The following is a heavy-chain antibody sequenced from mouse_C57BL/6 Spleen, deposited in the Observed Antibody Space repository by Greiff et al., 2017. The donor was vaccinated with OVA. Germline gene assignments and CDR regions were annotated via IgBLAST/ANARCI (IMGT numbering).Heavy chain of an antibody. V-gene: IGHV5-4*01. D-gene: IGHD2-1*01. CDR3: ARDGNYLLDY. CDR1: GFTFSSYA. J-gene: IGHJ2*01. Sequence: EVKLVESGGGLVKPGGSLKLSCAASGFTFSSYAISWVRQTPEKRLEWVATISDGGSYTYYPDNVKGRFTISRDNAKNNLYLQMSHLKSEDTAMYYCARDGNYLLDYWGQGTTLTVSS. CDR2: ISDGGSYT.